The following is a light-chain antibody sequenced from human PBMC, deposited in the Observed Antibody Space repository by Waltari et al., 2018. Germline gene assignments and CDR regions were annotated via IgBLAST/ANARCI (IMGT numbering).Light chain of an antibody. CDR1: TGHSDFA. V-gene: IGLV4-69*01. Sequence: QPVLTQSPSASASLAASVKLTCTLSTGHSDFAIAWHQQQPERGPRYLMKLNSDGSHTKGDEIPDRFSGSSSGAERYLTISSLQSEDEAAYYCQTWGSGIVTFGGGTQLTVL. J-gene: IGLJ2*01. CDR2: LNSDGSH. CDR3: QTWGSGIVT.